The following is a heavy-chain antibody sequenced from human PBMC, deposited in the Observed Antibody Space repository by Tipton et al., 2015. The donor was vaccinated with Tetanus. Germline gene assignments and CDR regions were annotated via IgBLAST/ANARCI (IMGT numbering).Heavy chain of an antibody. D-gene: IGHD6-19*01. V-gene: IGHV1-8*01. Sequence: QLVQSGAEVKKPGASVKVSCKASGYTFTSYDINWVRQATGQGLEWMGWMNPNSGNTGYAQKFQGRVTMTRNTSITTAYMEMSSLRFEDTAVYYCARGRAVAGRTPLDYWGQGTLATVSS. CDR3: ARGRAVAGRTPLDY. CDR1: GYTFTSYD. J-gene: IGHJ4*02. CDR2: MNPNSGNT.